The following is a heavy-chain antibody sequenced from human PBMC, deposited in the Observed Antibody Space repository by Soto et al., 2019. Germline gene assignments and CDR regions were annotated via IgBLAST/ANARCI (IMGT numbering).Heavy chain of an antibody. V-gene: IGHV4-39*01. CDR3: ATSERWLQFDY. Sequence: PSDTLSLTCTVSGFSIISSCYYWGLIRQPPGEGLEWIGSIYYSGSTYYNPSFKSRVTISVDTSKNQFSLKLISVIAADTAVYYCATSERWLQFDYWGQGTLVTVS. CDR1: GFSIISSCYY. J-gene: IGHJ4*02. CDR2: IYYSGST. D-gene: IGHD5-12*01.